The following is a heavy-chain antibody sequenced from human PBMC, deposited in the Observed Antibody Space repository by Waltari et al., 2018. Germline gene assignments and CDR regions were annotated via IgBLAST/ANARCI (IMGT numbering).Heavy chain of an antibody. CDR3: ARDDSTGYSYFDY. V-gene: IGHV3-74*01. CDR2: INSDGSSS. D-gene: IGHD3-22*01. Sequence: EVQLVESGGGLVQPGGSLRLSCAASGFSFRSYWMHWVRQAPGKGLVWGSRINSDGSSSSHADSVKGRFTISRDNAKNTLYLQMNSLRVEDTAVYYCARDDSTGYSYFDYWGQGTLVTVSS. CDR1: GFSFRSYW. J-gene: IGHJ4*02.